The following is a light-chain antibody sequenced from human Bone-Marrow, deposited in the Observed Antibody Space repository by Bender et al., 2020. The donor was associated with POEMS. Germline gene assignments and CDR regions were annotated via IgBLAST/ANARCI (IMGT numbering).Light chain of an antibody. CDR1: SSNIGTNP. CDR2: INN. J-gene: IGLJ3*02. CDR3: AAWEDSLNGWV. V-gene: IGLV1-44*01. Sequence: QSVLTQPPSASGTPGQRVTISCSGSSSNIGTNPVNWYQQLPGTAPKLLIYINNQRPSGVPDRFSGSKSGTSASLAISGLRSADEADYYCAAWEDSLNGWVFGGGTKLTVL.